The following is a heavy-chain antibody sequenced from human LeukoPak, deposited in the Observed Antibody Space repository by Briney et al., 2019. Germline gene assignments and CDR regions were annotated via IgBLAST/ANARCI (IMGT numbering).Heavy chain of an antibody. J-gene: IGHJ4*02. CDR1: GYTFTSYA. V-gene: IGHV1-3*01. D-gene: IGHD6-13*01. CDR2: INAGNGNT. CDR3: ARGFSSSWYTTRFDY. Sequence: GASVKASCKASGYTFTSYAMHWVRQAPGQRLEWMGWINAGNGNTKYSQKFQGRVTITRDTSASTAYMELSSLRSEDTAVYYCARGFSSSWYTTRFDYWGQGTLVTVSS.